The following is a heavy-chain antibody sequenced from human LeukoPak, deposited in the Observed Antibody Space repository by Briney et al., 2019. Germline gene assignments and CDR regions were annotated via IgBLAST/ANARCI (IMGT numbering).Heavy chain of an antibody. D-gene: IGHD6-19*01. V-gene: IGHV3-23*01. CDR2: ISDTGNT. J-gene: IGHJ4*02. CDR1: GFTLSSYA. CDR3: AKDQYSSGWYYFDY. Sequence: GGSLRLSCAASGFTLSSYAMSWVRQAPGKGLEWVSAISDTGNTYHADSVKGRFTISRDSSKNTLFLQMNRLRPEDAAVYYCAKDQYSSGWYYFDYWGQGTLITVSS.